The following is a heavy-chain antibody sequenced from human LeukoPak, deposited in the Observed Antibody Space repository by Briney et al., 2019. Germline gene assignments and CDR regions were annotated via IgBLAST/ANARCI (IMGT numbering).Heavy chain of an antibody. CDR1: GYTFTSYG. CDR3: ARGAGPYYDFWSGYYTPLDY. V-gene: IGHV1-18*01. J-gene: IGHJ4*02. D-gene: IGHD3-3*01. CDR2: ISAYNGNT. Sequence: GASVKVSCKASGYTFTSYGISWVRQAPGQGLEWMGWISAYNGNTNYAQKLQGRVTMTTDTSTSTAYMELRSLRSDDTAVYYCARGAGPYYDFWSGYYTPLDYWGQGTLVTVSS.